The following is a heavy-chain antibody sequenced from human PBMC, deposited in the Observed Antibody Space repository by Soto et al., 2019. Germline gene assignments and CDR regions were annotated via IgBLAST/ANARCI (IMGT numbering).Heavy chain of an antibody. CDR1: GYSFTSYW. CDR2: IYPGDSDT. V-gene: IGHV5-51*01. D-gene: IGHD1-20*01. J-gene: IGHJ6*02. Sequence: GEYLKISCKGSGYSFTSYWIGWGRQMPGKGLEWMGIIYPGDSDTRYSPSFQGQVTISADKSISTAYLQWSSLKASDTAMYYCARRSRYDVGVYGMDVWGQGTTVTVSS. CDR3: ARRSRYDVGVYGMDV.